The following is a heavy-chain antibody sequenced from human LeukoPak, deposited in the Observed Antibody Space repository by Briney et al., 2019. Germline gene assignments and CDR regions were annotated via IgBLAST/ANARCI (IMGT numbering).Heavy chain of an antibody. V-gene: IGHV4-61*02. CDR2: IYTSGST. D-gene: IGHD2-15*01. Sequence: PSQTLSLTCTVSGASVNSGSYYWTWIRQPAGKGLEWIGRIYTSGSTNYNPSLKSRVTISLDTSNNQFSLKLNSVTAADTAVYYCARDPPCCNGATCYSEVSDYWGQGTLVTVSS. CDR3: ARDPPCCNGATCYSEVSDY. J-gene: IGHJ4*02. CDR1: GASVNSGSYY.